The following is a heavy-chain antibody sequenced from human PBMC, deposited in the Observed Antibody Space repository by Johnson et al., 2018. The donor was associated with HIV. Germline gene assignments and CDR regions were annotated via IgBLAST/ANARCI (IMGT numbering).Heavy chain of an antibody. CDR3: ARDGESQQLPLGDAFDI. D-gene: IGHD6-13*01. J-gene: IGHJ3*02. V-gene: IGHV3-66*01. Sequence: VQLVESGGGLVTPGGSLRLSCGASGFSVSNTYMNWVRQAPGKGLEWVSVIYSGGSTYYADSVRGRFTISRDNSKNTLYLQMSSLRAEDTAMYYCARDGESQQLPLGDAFDIWGQGTLVTVSS. CDR1: GFSVSNTY. CDR2: IYSGGST.